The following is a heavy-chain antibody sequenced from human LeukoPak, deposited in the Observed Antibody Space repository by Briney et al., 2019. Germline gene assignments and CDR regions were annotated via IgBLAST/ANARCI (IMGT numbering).Heavy chain of an antibody. V-gene: IGHV3-23*01. D-gene: IGHD5-12*01. Sequence: GSLRLSCAASVFTLSRYAMSLVRQAPGKGLEWVSGVSVSGGSKYYADSGKGRFTISRDNSKNTLYLQMNSLRAEDTAVYYCAKDLDIVATITGNWGQGTLVTVSS. CDR3: AKDLDIVATITGN. CDR1: VFTLSRYA. J-gene: IGHJ4*02. CDR2: VSVSGGSK.